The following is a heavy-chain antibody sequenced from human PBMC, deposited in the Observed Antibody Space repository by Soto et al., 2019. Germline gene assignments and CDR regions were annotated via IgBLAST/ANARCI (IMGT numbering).Heavy chain of an antibody. V-gene: IGHV4-34*01. CDR2: INHSGST. J-gene: IGHJ4*02. CDR3: ARDYYDSSGYYYFDY. D-gene: IGHD3-22*01. Sequence: SETLSLTCAVYGGYFSGYYWSWIRQPPGKGLEWIGEINHSGSTNYNPSLKSRVTISVDTSKNQFSLKLSSVTAADTAVYYCARDYYDSSGYYYFDYWGQGTLVTVSS. CDR1: GGYFSGYY.